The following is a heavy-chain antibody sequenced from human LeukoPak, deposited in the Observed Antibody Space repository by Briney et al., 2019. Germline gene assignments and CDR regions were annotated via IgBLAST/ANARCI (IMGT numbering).Heavy chain of an antibody. J-gene: IGHJ4*02. D-gene: IGHD2-8*01. Sequence: SETLSLTCAVYGGSFSGYYWNWIRRPPGKGLEWIGEINHSGSTNYNPSLKSRVTISVDTSKNQFSLKLSSVTAADTAVYYCAREPRYPYCTNGVCAFDYWGQGTLVTVSS. CDR3: AREPRYPYCTNGVCAFDY. V-gene: IGHV4-34*01. CDR1: GGSFSGYY. CDR2: INHSGST.